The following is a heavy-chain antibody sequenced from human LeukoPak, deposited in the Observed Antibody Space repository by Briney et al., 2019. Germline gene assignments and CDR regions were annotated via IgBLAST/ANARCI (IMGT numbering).Heavy chain of an antibody. CDR1: GFTISSYY. J-gene: IGHJ4*02. Sequence: GGSLRLSCAASGFTISSYYMSWVRQAPGKGLEWVSVIYSDGDIYYADSVRGRFTISRDISKNTLNLQMDGLKTEDTGVYSCARDTDITSTRFFDLWGLGTLVTISS. V-gene: IGHV3-66*02. D-gene: IGHD1-14*01. CDR3: ARDTDITSTRFFDL. CDR2: IYSDGDI.